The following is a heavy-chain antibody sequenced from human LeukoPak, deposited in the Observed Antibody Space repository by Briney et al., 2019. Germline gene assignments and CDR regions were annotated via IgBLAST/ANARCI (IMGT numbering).Heavy chain of an antibody. V-gene: IGHV6-1*01. Sequence: SQTLSLTCAISGDSVSSNSAAWNWIRQSPSRGLEWLGRTYYRSKWYNDYAVSVKSRITINPDTSKNQFSLKLNSVTPEDTAVYYCARAYYDYVWGSYRQGGYYYYYMDVWGKGTTVTVSS. CDR2: TYYRSKWYN. J-gene: IGHJ6*03. CDR3: ARAYYDYVWGSYRQGGYYYYYMDV. D-gene: IGHD3-16*02. CDR1: GDSVSSNSAA.